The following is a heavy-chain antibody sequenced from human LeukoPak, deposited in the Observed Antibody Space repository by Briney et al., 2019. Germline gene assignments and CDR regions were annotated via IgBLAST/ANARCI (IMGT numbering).Heavy chain of an antibody. D-gene: IGHD3-22*01. CDR3: ARGQRTYYYDSSGYRKGYNWFDP. V-gene: IGHV4-34*01. J-gene: IGHJ5*02. Sequence: PSETLSLTCAVYGGSFSGYYWSWIRQPPGKGLEWIGEINHSGSTNYNPSLTSRVTISVDTSKNQFSLKLSSVTAADTAVYYCARGQRTYYYDSSGYRKGYNWFDPWGQGTLVTVSS. CDR1: GGSFSGYY. CDR2: INHSGST.